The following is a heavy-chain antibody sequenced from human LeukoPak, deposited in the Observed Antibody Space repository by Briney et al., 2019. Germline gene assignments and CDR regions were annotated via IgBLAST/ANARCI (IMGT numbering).Heavy chain of an antibody. J-gene: IGHJ4*02. CDR1: GFTFNNYW. V-gene: IGHV3-74*03. CDR3: ARKDDTSGFYAFGN. CDR2: INSDGSST. D-gene: IGHD3-22*01. Sequence: GGSLRLSCAASGFTFNNYWMHWVRQGPGKGLVWVSRINSDGSSTTYADSVKGRFTISRDNAKNTLYLQMNSLRAEDTAVYYCARKDDTSGFYAFGNWGQGTLVTVSS.